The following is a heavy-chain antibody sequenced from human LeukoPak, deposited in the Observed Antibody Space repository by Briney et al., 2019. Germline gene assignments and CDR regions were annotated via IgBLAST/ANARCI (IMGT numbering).Heavy chain of an antibody. CDR1: GGSISGSYYY. J-gene: IGHJ3*02. D-gene: IGHD3-10*01. V-gene: IGHV4-39*01. Sequence: SETLSLTCTVSGGSISGSYYYWGWIRQPPGKELEWIGTIYHSGRSTFYNPSLKSRVAMSVDTSKNHFSLNLTSVTAADTAIYYCARHRAKRLNDAFEIWGQGTVVSVSS. CDR2: IYHSGRST. CDR3: ARHRAKRLNDAFEI.